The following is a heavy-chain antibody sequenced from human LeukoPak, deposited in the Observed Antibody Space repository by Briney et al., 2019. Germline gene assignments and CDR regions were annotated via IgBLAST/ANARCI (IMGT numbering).Heavy chain of an antibody. V-gene: IGHV1-69*05. Sequence: ASVKVSCKASGGTFSSYAISWVRQAPGQGLEWMGGIIPIFGTANYAQKFQGRVTITTDESTSTAYMELSSLRSEDTAVYYCARTLGIAAAGTLGVRGQGTLVTVSS. CDR3: ARTLGIAAAGTLGV. J-gene: IGHJ4*02. CDR2: IIPIFGTA. D-gene: IGHD6-13*01. CDR1: GGTFSSYA.